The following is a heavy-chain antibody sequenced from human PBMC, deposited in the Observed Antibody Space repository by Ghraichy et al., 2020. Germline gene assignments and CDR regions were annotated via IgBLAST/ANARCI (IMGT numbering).Heavy chain of an antibody. J-gene: IGHJ6*02. CDR1: GFTFSTYW. Sequence: GGSLRLSCAASGFTFSTYWIHWVRQAPGKGLVWVSRINSDGSRTSFADSVKGRLTISRDTAKNTVFLQMNRLRGEDTAVYYCARDLGEYFGMDVWGHGTTVTGSS. V-gene: IGHV3-74*01. CDR3: ARDLGEYFGMDV. D-gene: IGHD3-16*01. CDR2: INSDGSRT.